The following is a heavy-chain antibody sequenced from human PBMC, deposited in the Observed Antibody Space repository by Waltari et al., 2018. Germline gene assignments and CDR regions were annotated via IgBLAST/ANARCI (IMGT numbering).Heavy chain of an antibody. CDR3: ASRPYYFES. D-gene: IGHD2-21*01. V-gene: IGHV4-4*02. CDR1: GGAISRSNW. CDR2: IWHTGRT. J-gene: IGHJ4*02. Sequence: QVQLQESGPGLVKPSGTLSLTCTVPGGAISRSNWWSWVRQPPGKGLEWIGEIWHTGRTNYNPSLSSRATVSVDKSKNQFSLKLNFLTAADTAVYYCASRPYYFESWGQGTLVTVSS.